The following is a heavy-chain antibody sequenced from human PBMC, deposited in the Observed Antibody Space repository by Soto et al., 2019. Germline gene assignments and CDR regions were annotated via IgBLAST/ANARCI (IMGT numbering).Heavy chain of an antibody. CDR3: ARGILAAADYYFDY. J-gene: IGHJ4*02. CDR1: GASIGTYY. CDR2: VYYNGNT. Sequence: WETLSPTCTVSGASIGTYYWSWIRQPPGKGLEWIGYVYYNGNTNYNPSLMSRITISVDTSKNQFSLNLTSVTAADTAVYYCARGILAAADYYFDYWGQGTRVTVSS. D-gene: IGHD6-13*01. V-gene: IGHV4-59*01.